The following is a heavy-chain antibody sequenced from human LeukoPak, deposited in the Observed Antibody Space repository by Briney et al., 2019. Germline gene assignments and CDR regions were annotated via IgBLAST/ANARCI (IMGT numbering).Heavy chain of an antibody. J-gene: IGHJ4*02. CDR1: GFTFSSYS. CDR2: ITANGGGT. Sequence: GGSQRLSCAASGFTFSSYSMIWVRQAPGKGLEWVSSITANGGGTYYADSVKGRFSISRDNSRNTLYLQVTSLRAEDTAVYYCAKLTSDTMVRGVTTDYWGQGTLVTVSS. CDR3: AKLTSDTMVRGVTTDY. D-gene: IGHD3-10*01. V-gene: IGHV3-23*01.